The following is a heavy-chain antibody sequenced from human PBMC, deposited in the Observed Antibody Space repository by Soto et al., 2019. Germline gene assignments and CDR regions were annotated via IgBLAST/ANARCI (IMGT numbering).Heavy chain of an antibody. CDR3: AAELGFGKLSVV. CDR2: IIPLFGTT. D-gene: IGHD7-27*01. CDR1: GDTFKNCV. V-gene: IGHV1-69*01. Sequence: QVQVVQSGVEGRRPGSSVKVSCKASGDTFKNCVISWVRQAPGQGLEWMGGIIPLFGTTDFAQRFQGRLTITTDESTTTAYMELSRLGSEDMTTYYCAAELGFGKLSVVWGQGTTVIVSS. J-gene: IGHJ6*02.